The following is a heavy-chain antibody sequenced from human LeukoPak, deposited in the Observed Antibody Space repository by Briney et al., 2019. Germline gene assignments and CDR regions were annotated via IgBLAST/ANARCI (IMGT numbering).Heavy chain of an antibody. J-gene: IGHJ6*03. CDR1: GFTFSSYS. CDR2: ISTSSSYI. CDR3: ARDHDWDYMDV. D-gene: IGHD3-9*01. Sequence: GSLRLSCAASGFTFSSYSMNWVRQAPGKGLEWVSFISTSSSYIYYADSVKGRFTISRDNAKSSLYLQMSSLRAEDTAVYYCARDHDWDYMDVWGKGTTVTVSS. V-gene: IGHV3-21*01.